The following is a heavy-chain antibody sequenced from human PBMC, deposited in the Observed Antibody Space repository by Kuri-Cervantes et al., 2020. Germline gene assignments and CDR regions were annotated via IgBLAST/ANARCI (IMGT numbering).Heavy chain of an antibody. Sequence: SETLSLTCAVYGGSFSGYYWSWIRQPPGKGLEWIGKINHSGSSNYNPSLKSRVTISVDTSKNQFSLKLSSVTAADTAVYYCAFSNYEPRFQYWGQGTLVTVSS. CDR2: INHSGSS. CDR3: AFSNYEPRFQY. CDR1: GGSFSGYY. V-gene: IGHV4-34*01. D-gene: IGHD3-3*01. J-gene: IGHJ1*01.